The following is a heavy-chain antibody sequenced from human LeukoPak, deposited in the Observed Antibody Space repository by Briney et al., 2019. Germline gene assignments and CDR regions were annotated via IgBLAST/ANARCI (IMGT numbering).Heavy chain of an antibody. V-gene: IGHV4-59*08. CDR3: ASSGNYYFTLDY. CDR2: IHYSGIT. D-gene: IGHD3-10*01. Sequence: SETLSLTCSVSGGPISNYYWSWIRQPPGKGLEWIGYIHYSGITKYNPSVQSRVAISLDTSKNQFSLKLTSVTAADTAVYYCASSGNYYFTLDYWGQGTLVTVPS. CDR1: GGPISNYY. J-gene: IGHJ4*02.